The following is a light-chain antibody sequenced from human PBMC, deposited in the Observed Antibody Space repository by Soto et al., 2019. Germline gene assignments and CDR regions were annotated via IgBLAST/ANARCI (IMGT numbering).Light chain of an antibody. V-gene: IGKV1-5*01. J-gene: IGKJ1*01. CDR2: DAS. CDR3: QQYYTYWHM. Sequence: TQSPLSLSVTPGEPASISCRSSQSLLHSRGDNYLAWYQQKPGKAPKLLIYDASNLESGVPSTFSGSGSGTEFTLTISSLQPDDFATYYCQQYYTYWHMFGQGTKVDIK. CDR1: QSLLHSRGDNY.